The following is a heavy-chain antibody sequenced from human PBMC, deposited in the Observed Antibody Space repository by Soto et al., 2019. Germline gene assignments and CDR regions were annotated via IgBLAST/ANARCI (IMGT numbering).Heavy chain of an antibody. J-gene: IGHJ3*02. D-gene: IGHD6-13*01. CDR2: IGTAGDT. Sequence: EVQLVESGGGLVQPGGSLRLSCAASGFTFSSYDMHWVRQATGKGLEWVSAIGTAGDTYYPGSVKGRFTISRENAKNSLYIQMTSLRAGDTAVYTCARGGGYSRGLDAFDIWGQGTMVTVSS. CDR1: GFTFSSYD. V-gene: IGHV3-13*01. CDR3: ARGGGYSRGLDAFDI.